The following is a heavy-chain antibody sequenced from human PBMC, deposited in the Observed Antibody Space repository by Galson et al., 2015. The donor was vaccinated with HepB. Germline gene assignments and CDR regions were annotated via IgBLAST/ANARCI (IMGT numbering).Heavy chain of an antibody. CDR3: AKEGEIFLGDYFDY. V-gene: IGHV3-30*02. D-gene: IGHD3-10*01. Sequence: SLRLSCAASGFTFSSYGMHWVRQAPGKGLEWVAFIRYDGSNKYYADSVKGRFTISRDNSKNTLYLQMNSLRAEDTAVYYCAKEGEIFLGDYFDYWGQGTLVTVSS. CDR2: IRYDGSNK. CDR1: GFTFSSYG. J-gene: IGHJ4*02.